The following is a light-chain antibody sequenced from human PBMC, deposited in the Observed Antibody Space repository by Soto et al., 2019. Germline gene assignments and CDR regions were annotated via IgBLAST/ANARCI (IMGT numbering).Light chain of an antibody. V-gene: IGKV1-5*01. Sequence: DIQMTQSPSTLSESVGDRVTITCRASQSISSWLAWYQQKPGKAPKLLIYDASRLESGVPSRFSGSGSGTEFTLTISSLQPDDFATYYCQQYNSYPWTFGQGTKVEIK. CDR3: QQYNSYPWT. CDR1: QSISSW. J-gene: IGKJ1*01. CDR2: DAS.